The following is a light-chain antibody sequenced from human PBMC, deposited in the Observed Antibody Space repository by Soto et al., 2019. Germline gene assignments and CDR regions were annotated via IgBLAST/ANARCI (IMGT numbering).Light chain of an antibody. CDR3: QQYYSYPRNPLT. CDR1: QGISSY. Sequence: AIRMTQSPSSLSASTGDRVTITCRASQGISSYLAWYQQKPGKAPKLLIYAASTLQSGVPSRFNGSGSGTDFTLTISCLQSEDFATYYCQQYYSYPRNPLTFGGGTKVEIK. CDR2: AAS. J-gene: IGKJ4*01. V-gene: IGKV1-8*01.